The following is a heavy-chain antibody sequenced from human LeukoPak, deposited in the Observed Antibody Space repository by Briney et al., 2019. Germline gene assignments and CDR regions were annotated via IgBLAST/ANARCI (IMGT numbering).Heavy chain of an antibody. D-gene: IGHD2-2*01. CDR3: ARADCSSSSCYTVSY. CDR1: GXXFSSXX. CDR2: IDSIGDST. V-gene: IGHV3-64*01. Sequence: ASGXXFSSXXXXXVXHXXXXXXEYVSGIDSIGDSTYYANSVKGRFSISRDNSKNTVYLQMDSLKAEDMAVYYCARADCSSSSCYTVSYWGQGTLVTVSS. J-gene: IGHJ4*02.